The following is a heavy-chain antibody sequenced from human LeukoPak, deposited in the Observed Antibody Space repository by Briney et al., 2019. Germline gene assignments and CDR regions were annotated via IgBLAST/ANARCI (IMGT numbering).Heavy chain of an antibody. CDR3: AHPGVAAAFDY. Sequence: SGPTLVKPTQTLTLTCTFSGFSLTTNGVGVGWVRQPPVKALQWLAVIYWDDDKRYSPSLKTRLSINKDTSKNQVVLRMTNMHPVDTGTYYCAHPGVAAAFDYWGQGILVTVSS. V-gene: IGHV2-5*02. J-gene: IGHJ4*02. CDR1: GFSLTTNGVG. D-gene: IGHD6-13*01. CDR2: IYWDDDK.